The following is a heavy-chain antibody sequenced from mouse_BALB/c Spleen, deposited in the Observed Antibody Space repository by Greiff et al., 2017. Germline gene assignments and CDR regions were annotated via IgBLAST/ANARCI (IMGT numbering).Heavy chain of an antibody. D-gene: IGHD2-2*01. J-gene: IGHJ2*01. CDR2: IWSGGST. V-gene: IGHV2-2*02. Sequence: QVHVKQSGPGLVQPSQSLSITCTVSGFSLTSYGVHWVRQSPGKGLEWLGVIWSGGSTDYNAAFISRLSISKDNSKSQVFFKMNSLQANDTAIYYCARLYGYSFDYWGQGTTLTVSS. CDR1: GFSLTSYG. CDR3: ARLYGYSFDY.